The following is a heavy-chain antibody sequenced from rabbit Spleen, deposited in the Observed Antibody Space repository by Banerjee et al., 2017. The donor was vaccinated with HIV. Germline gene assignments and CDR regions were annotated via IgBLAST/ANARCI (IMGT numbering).Heavy chain of an antibody. V-gene: IGHV1S45*01. Sequence: QEQLVESGGGLVQPEGSLTLTCTASGFSFSSSYDMCWVRQAPRKGLEWIACIDSGSSGFTYFANWAKGRFTISKTSSTTVTLQMTSLTAADTATYFCARDSGSSFSSYGMDLWGPGTLVTVS. D-gene: IGHD8-1*01. J-gene: IGHJ6*01. CDR1: GFSFSSSYD. CDR3: ARDSGSSFSSYGMDL. CDR2: IDSGSSGFT.